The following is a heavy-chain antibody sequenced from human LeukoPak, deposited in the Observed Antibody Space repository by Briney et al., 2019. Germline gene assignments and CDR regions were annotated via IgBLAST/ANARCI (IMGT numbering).Heavy chain of an antibody. CDR3: ARAHSGATMTPWGFGP. CDR1: GYSFAFYW. V-gene: IGHV5-51*01. Sequence: GESLKISCQGSGYSFAFYWIAWVRQTPGKGLEWMGIIYPGDSDTTYSPSFQGQVTISADRSISTAYLQWTSLKASDTAMYYCARAHSGATMTPWGFGPWGQGTLVTVSS. D-gene: IGHD1-26*01. J-gene: IGHJ5*02. CDR2: IYPGDSDT.